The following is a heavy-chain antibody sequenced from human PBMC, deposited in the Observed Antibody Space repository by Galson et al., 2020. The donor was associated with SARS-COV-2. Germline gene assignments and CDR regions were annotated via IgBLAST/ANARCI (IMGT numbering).Heavy chain of an antibody. D-gene: IGHD1-26*01. CDR1: GGSITSDGSY. V-gene: IGHV4-31*03. J-gene: IGHJ4*02. CDR3: ASGLGGDY. Sequence: SETLSLTCTVSGGSITSDGSYWSWIRPHPGKGLEWLGYIFYSGFTYYNPSLKSRITMSLDTSKNQFSLKVNSVTAADTAVYYCASGLGGDYWGQGTLVTVSS. CDR2: IFYSGFT.